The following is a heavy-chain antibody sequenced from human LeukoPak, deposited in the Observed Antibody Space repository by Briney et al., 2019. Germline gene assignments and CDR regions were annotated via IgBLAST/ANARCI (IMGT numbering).Heavy chain of an antibody. CDR3: ARLPTKYDFWSGYSVSWFDP. D-gene: IGHD3-3*01. Sequence: SQTLSLTCAVYGGSFSGYYWSWIRRPPGKGLEWIGEINHSGSTNYNPSLKSRVTISVDTSKNQFSLKLSSVTAADTAVYYCARLPTKYDFWSGYSVSWFDPWGQGTLVTVSS. V-gene: IGHV4-34*01. J-gene: IGHJ5*02. CDR1: GGSFSGYY. CDR2: INHSGST.